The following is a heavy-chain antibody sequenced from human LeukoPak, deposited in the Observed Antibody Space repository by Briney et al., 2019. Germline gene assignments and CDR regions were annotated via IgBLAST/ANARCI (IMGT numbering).Heavy chain of an antibody. V-gene: IGHV4-59*07. CDR3: ATSYSTGWIGVGRFDF. J-gene: IGHJ4*02. CDR1: GRSFNRYF. D-gene: IGHD2-8*02. Sequence: SDTLSLTCAVSGRSFNRYFWSWLPQSPGKELEWLGYISYGAVNTYGGETKDNTYFRSRVTIAGDTSKNHFSLTLKSMTAGETAVYWCATSYSTGWIGVGRFDFWGQGILVTVSS. CDR2: ISYGAVNTYGGET.